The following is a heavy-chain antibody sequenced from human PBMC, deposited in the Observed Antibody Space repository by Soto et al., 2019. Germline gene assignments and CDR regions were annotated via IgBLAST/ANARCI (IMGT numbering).Heavy chain of an antibody. Sequence: GGSLRLSCAASGFTFSSYAMSWVRQAPGKGLEWVSAISGSGGSTYYADSVKGRFTISRDNSKNKLYLQMNSLRAEDTAVYYCAKRIAAAGTYYYYYYGMDVWGQGTTVTVSS. CDR2: ISGSGGST. D-gene: IGHD6-13*01. CDR3: AKRIAAAGTYYYYYYGMDV. J-gene: IGHJ6*02. V-gene: IGHV3-23*01. CDR1: GFTFSSYA.